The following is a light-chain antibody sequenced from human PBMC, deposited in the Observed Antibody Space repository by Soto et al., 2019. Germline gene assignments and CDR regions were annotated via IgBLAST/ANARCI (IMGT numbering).Light chain of an antibody. Sequence: QSALTQPASVSGSPGQSITISCTGTSSDVGGYNYVSWYQQHPGKAPKLMIYAVSNRPSGVSNRFSGSKSGNTASLTISGLQAEYEADYYCSSYTSSSTLVFGPGTKLTVL. J-gene: IGLJ1*01. CDR1: SSDVGGYNY. V-gene: IGLV2-14*01. CDR2: AVS. CDR3: SSYTSSSTLV.